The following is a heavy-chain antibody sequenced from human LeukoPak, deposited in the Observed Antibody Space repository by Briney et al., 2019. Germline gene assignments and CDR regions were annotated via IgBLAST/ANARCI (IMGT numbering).Heavy chain of an antibody. J-gene: IGHJ4*02. CDR2: IYYSGST. CDR1: GGSISSYY. D-gene: IGHD6-13*01. Sequence: MSSETLSLTCTVSGGSISSYYWSWIRQPPGKGLEWIGYIYYSGSTNYNPSLKSRVTISVDTSKNQFSLKLSSVTAADTAVYYCARRTYRIAAAEVDYWGQGTLVTVSS. CDR3: ARRTYRIAAAEVDY. V-gene: IGHV4-59*08.